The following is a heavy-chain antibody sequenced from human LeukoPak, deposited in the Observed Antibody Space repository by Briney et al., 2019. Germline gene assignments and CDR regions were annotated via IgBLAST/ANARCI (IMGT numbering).Heavy chain of an antibody. CDR2: ISGGGDST. CDR3: ARDLGYCTNGVCHTRFDY. V-gene: IGHV3-23*01. CDR1: GVTFSSYA. J-gene: IGHJ4*02. Sequence: GGSLRLSCAASGVTFSSYAMSWVRQAPGKGLEWVSVISGGGDSTYYADSVKGRFTISRDNSKNTLYLQMNSLRAEDTAVYYCARDLGYCTNGVCHTRFDYWGQGTLVAVSS. D-gene: IGHD2-8*01.